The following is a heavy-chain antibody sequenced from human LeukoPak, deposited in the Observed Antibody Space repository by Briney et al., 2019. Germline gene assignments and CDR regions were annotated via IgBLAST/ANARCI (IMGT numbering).Heavy chain of an antibody. D-gene: IGHD6-19*01. Sequence: PGGSLRLSCAASGFTFSSYAMSWVRQAPGKGLEWVSAISGSGGSTYYADSVKGRFTISRDNSKNTLYLQMNSLRAEDTAVYYCAKGPHRIAVAGTGGYMDVWVKGTTVTVSS. CDR2: ISGSGGST. CDR1: GFTFSSYA. J-gene: IGHJ6*03. V-gene: IGHV3-23*01. CDR3: AKGPHRIAVAGTGGYMDV.